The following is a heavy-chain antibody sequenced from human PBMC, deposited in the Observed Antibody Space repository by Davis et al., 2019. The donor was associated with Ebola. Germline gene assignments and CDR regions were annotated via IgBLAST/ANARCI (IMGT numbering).Heavy chain of an antibody. D-gene: IGHD4-11*01. CDR2: IYYSGST. J-gene: IGHJ5*02. Sequence: MPSETLSLTCTVSGGSVSSGSYYWSWIRQPPGKGLEWIGYIYYSGSTNYNPSLKSRVTISVDTSKNQFSLKLSSVTAADTAVYYCARAIGNYGGWFDPWGQGTLVTVSS. CDR1: GGSVSSGSYY. CDR3: ARAIGNYGGWFDP. V-gene: IGHV4-61*01.